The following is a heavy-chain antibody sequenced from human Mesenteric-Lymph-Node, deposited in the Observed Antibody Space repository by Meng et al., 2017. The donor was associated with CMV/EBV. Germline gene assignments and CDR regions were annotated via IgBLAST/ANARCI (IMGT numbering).Heavy chain of an antibody. V-gene: IGHV3-7*01. Sequence: GESLKISCAASGFTFSNSDMNWVRQAPGKGLEWVANIKQDGSEKYYVDSVKGRFTIPRDNAKNSLYLQMNSLRAEDTAVYYCARSTIDYWGQGTLVTVSS. CDR3: ARSTIDY. CDR1: GFTFSNSD. D-gene: IGHD2-2*01. CDR2: IKQDGSEK. J-gene: IGHJ4*02.